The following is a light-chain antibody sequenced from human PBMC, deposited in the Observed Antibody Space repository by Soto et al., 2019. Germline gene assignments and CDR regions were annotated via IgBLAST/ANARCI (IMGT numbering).Light chain of an antibody. CDR2: VAS. CDR1: QSVNNNY. Sequence: VLMHSPGTLSLSPRERAALSCRASQSVNNNYLAWPQQKPGQAPRLLIYVASNRATRIPDTFSPSGSGADFTLTISRLESEDFAVYYWHQYSSSPLTFGQGTKVDIK. J-gene: IGKJ1*01. CDR3: HQYSSSPLT. V-gene: IGKV3-20*01.